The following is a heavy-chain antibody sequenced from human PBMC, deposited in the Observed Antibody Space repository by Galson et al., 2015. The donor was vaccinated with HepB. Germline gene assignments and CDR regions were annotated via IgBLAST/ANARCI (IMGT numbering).Heavy chain of an antibody. CDR3: AGGIWGSHFHMDV. Sequence: SLRLSCAASGFSITTYSMYWIRQAPGQGLEWVAVISHDGGIQYDADSVKGRFIISRDNSKNTQYLQMNSLRVEDTAVYYCAGGIWGSHFHMDVWGKGTTVIVS. D-gene: IGHD3-16*01. CDR2: ISHDGGIQ. CDR1: GFSITTYS. J-gene: IGHJ6*03. V-gene: IGHV3-30-3*01.